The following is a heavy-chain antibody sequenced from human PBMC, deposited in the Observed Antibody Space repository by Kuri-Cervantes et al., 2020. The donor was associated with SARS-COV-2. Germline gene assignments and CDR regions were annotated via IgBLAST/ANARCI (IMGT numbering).Heavy chain of an antibody. CDR3: AKIYSDYDFWSGYDAFDI. Sequence: GESLKISCAASGFTFSSYGMHWVRQAPGKGLEWVAFIRYDGSNKYYADSVKGRFTIARDNSKNTLYLQMNSLRAEDTAVYYCAKIYSDYDFWSGYDAFDIWGQGTMVTVSS. CDR1: GFTFSSYG. J-gene: IGHJ3*02. V-gene: IGHV3-30*02. D-gene: IGHD3-3*01. CDR2: IRYDGSNK.